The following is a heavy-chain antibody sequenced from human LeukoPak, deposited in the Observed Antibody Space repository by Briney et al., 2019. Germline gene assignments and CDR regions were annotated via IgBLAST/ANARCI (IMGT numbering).Heavy chain of an antibody. CDR2: INGNGGGS. D-gene: IGHD1-26*01. CDR3: VKGGAADRVGWTH. J-gene: IGHJ4*02. CDR1: GLTFRDHA. V-gene: IGHV3-23*01. Sequence: GRSLRLSCAASGLTFRDHAMSWVRQAPAKGLEWVSSINGNGGGSYYIDSVKGRFPVSRDNSENALYLQMNNLRTEDTAVYFCVKGGAADRVGWTHWGKGSLVTVFS.